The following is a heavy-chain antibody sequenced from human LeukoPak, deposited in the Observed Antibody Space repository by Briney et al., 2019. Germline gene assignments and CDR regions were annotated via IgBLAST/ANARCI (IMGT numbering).Heavy chain of an antibody. Sequence: GGSLRLSCAASGFTFSSYWMHWVRQAPGKGLVWVSRINSDGSSTSYADSVKGRFTISRDNAKNTLYLQMNSLRAEDTAVYYCASGYSYGWEFDYWGQGTLVTVSS. D-gene: IGHD5-18*01. CDR3: ASGYSYGWEFDY. CDR2: INSDGSST. V-gene: IGHV3-74*01. J-gene: IGHJ4*02. CDR1: GFTFSSYW.